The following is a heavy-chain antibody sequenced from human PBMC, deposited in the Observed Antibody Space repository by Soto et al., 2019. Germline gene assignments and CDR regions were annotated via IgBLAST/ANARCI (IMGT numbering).Heavy chain of an antibody. CDR1: GCSVSSGAYY. CDR2: IYYSGST. Sequence: QVQLQESDAGLVKASQTLSLTCTVSGCSVSSGAYYWTWIRQRPGKGLEWIGYIYYSGSTYYSPSLTSRLSISLDTSKNKFSLRLSSVTAADTAMYYCARARLRAVYAFDIWGQGTMVTVSS. CDR3: ARARLRAVYAFDI. D-gene: IGHD5-12*01. V-gene: IGHV4-31*03. J-gene: IGHJ3*02.